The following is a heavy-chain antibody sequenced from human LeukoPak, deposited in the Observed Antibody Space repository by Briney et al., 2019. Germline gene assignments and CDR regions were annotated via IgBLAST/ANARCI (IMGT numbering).Heavy chain of an antibody. J-gene: IGHJ4*02. V-gene: IGHV3-23*01. CDR1: GFTFSSYA. Sequence: SGGSLRLSCAASGFTFSSYAMTWVRQAPGKGLEWVSAISGSGGGTYYADSVKGRFTTSRDNSKNTLYLQMNSLRAEDTAVYYCAKGIGAASDYWGQGTLSPSPQ. D-gene: IGHD6-13*01. CDR3: AKGIGAASDY. CDR2: ISGSGGGT.